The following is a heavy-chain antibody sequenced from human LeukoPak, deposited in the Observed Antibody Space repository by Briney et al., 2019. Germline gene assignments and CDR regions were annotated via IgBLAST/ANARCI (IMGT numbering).Heavy chain of an antibody. CDR1: GFTVSSNY. J-gene: IGHJ5*02. V-gene: IGHV3-53*01. Sequence: RGSLRLSCAASGFTVSSNYMSWVRQAPGKGLEWVSVIYSGGSTYYADSVKGRFTISRDNSKNTLYLQMNSLSAEDTALYYCARDLGYYDSSGYYPQTWGQGTLVTVSS. D-gene: IGHD3-22*01. CDR2: IYSGGST. CDR3: ARDLGYYDSSGYYPQT.